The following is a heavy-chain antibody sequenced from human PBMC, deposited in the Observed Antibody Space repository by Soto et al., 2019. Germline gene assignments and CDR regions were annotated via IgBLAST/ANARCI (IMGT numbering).Heavy chain of an antibody. CDR2: IFDTGTT. J-gene: IGHJ5*02. Sequence: QVQLQESGPGLVKPSETLSLTCIVSGGSIIRYSWTCIRQPPGKGLELLGYIFDTGTTNYNPSLQSRVTISGDTSKNQFSLKLNFVTAADTAVYYCARQTHNWFDRWGQGTLVTVSS. CDR1: GGSIIRYS. CDR3: ARQTHNWFDR. V-gene: IGHV4-59*08.